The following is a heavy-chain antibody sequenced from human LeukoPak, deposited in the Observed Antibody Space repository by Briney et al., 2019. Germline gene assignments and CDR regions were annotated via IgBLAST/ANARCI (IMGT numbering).Heavy chain of an antibody. CDR1: GFTFSNYG. J-gene: IGHJ4*02. V-gene: IGHV3-23*01. CDR3: ARIGSAAFTDY. Sequence: GGSLRLSCAASGFTFSNYGMNWVRQAPGKGLEWVSIITSGVGITYYADSVKGRFTMSRDNSKNSLFLQMNSLRAEDTAVYYCARIGSAAFTDYWGQGTLVTVSS. CDR2: ITSGVGIT. D-gene: IGHD3-3*02.